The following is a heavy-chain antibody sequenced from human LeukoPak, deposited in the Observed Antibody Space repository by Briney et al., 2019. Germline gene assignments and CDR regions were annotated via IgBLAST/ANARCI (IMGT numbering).Heavy chain of an antibody. CDR1: GYTFTSYG. D-gene: IGHD3-22*01. CDR3: ARDGWYYYDSSGYYYFDY. J-gene: IGHJ4*02. V-gene: IGHV1-18*01. Sequence: ASVKVSCKASGYTFTSYGISWVRQAPVQGLEWMGWISAYNGNTNYAQKLQGRVTMTTDTSTCTAYMELRSLRSDDTAVYYCARDGWYYYDSSGYYYFDYWGQGTLFTVSS. CDR2: ISAYNGNT.